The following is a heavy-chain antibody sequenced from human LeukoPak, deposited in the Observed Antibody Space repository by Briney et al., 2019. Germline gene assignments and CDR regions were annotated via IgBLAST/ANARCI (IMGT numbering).Heavy chain of an antibody. CDR1: GFTFSDYY. CDR3: ARDGTFYYYYYMDV. V-gene: IGHV3-11*04. J-gene: IGHJ6*03. D-gene: IGHD1-26*01. CDR2: ISSSGSTI. Sequence: KPGGSLRLSCAASGFTFSDYYMSWIRQAPGKGLEWVSYISSSGSTIYYADSVKGRFTISRDNAKNSLYLQMNSLRADDTAVYYCARDGTFYYYYYMDVWGKGTPVTISS.